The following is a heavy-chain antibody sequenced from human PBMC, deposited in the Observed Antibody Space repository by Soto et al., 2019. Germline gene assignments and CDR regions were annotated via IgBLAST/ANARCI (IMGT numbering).Heavy chain of an antibody. D-gene: IGHD2-2*01. CDR1: GLTFSNAW. J-gene: IGHJ4*01. CDR2: IKSKTAGGTA. Sequence: GGSLRLSCAASGLTFSNAWMNWFRQAPGQWLEWVARIKSKTAGGTADYAAPVKGRFAISRDDSKNTVYLQMNSLKTEDTAVYYCTTDSYSTIILVRFDYWGHGTLVTVSS. V-gene: IGHV3-15*07. CDR3: TTDSYSTIILVRFDY.